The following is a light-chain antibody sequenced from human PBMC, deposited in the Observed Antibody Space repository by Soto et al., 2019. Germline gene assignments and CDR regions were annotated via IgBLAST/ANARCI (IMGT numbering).Light chain of an antibody. J-gene: IGKJ3*01. CDR1: QSISSNY. CDR3: QQYSSSPPEFT. CDR2: GAS. V-gene: IGKV3-20*01. Sequence: EILLTQSPGTLSLSPGERATRSCRASQSISSNYLAWYQQRPGQAPRLLIFGASYRATGIPDRFSGSGSGTDFTLTISSLEPEDFAVYYCQQYSSSPPEFTFGPGTRVDSK.